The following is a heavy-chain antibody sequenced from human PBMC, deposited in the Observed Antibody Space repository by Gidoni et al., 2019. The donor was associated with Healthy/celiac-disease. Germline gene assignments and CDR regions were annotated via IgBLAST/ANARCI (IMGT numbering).Heavy chain of an antibody. CDR2: IYYSGST. V-gene: IGHV4-39*01. CDR3: ARGVVVAHYYRG. D-gene: IGHD2-15*01. Sequence: QLQLQESGPGLVKPSETLSLTCTVSGGSISSSSYYWGWIRQPPGEGLEWIGSIYYSGSTYYNPSLKSRVTISVDTSKNQFSLKLSSVTAADTAVYYCARGVVVAHYYRGWGQGTLVTVSS. J-gene: IGHJ4*02. CDR1: GGSISSSSYY.